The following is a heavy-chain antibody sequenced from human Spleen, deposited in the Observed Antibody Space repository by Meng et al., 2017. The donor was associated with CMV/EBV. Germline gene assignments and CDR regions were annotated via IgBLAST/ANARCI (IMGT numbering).Heavy chain of an antibody. V-gene: IGHV4-39*07. J-gene: IGHJ4*02. CDR3: ARDCVRSGYYSDY. CDR1: GGYISSSSYY. CDR2: IYYSGST. D-gene: IGHD3-22*01. Sequence: QLQLQESGTGLVKPSETLSLTCTVSGGYISSSSYYWGWIRQPPGKGLEWIGSIYYSGSTYYNPSLKSRVTISVDTSKNQFSLKLSSVTAADTAVYYCARDCVRSGYYSDYWGQGTLVTVSS.